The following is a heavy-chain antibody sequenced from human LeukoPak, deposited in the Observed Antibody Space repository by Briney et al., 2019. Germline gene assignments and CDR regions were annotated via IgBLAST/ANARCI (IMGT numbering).Heavy chain of an antibody. D-gene: IGHD3-22*01. CDR2: IYHSGST. J-gene: IGHJ4*02. Sequence: SETLSLTCTVSGGSISSGGYYWSWIRQPPGKGLEWIGYIYHSGSTYYNPSLKSRVTISVDRSKNQFSLKLSSVTAADTAVYYCASGYYYDSSGPPYYFDYWGQGTLVTVSS. V-gene: IGHV4-30-2*02. CDR1: GGSISSGGYY. CDR3: ASGYYYDSSGPPYYFDY.